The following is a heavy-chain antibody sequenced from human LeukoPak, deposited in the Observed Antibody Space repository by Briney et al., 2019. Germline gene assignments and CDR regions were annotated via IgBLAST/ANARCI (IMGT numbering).Heavy chain of an antibody. V-gene: IGHV3-30-3*01. D-gene: IGHD2-2*01. CDR1: GFTFSSYA. Sequence: GGSLRLSCAASGFTFSSYAMHWVRQAPGKGLEWVAVISYDGSNKYYADSVKGRFTISRDNSKNTLYLQMNSLRAEDTAVYYCARGTLGYCSSTSCPRHDYWGQGTLVTVSS. J-gene: IGHJ4*02. CDR2: ISYDGSNK. CDR3: ARGTLGYCSSTSCPRHDY.